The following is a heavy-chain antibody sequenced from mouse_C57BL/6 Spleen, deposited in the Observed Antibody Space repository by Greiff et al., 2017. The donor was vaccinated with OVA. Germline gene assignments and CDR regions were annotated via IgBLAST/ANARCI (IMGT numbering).Heavy chain of an antibody. CDR1: GFTFSSYG. D-gene: IGHD1-1*01. J-gene: IGHJ3*01. V-gene: IGHV5-6*02. CDR3: ASDYYGSSREFAY. CDR2: ISSGGSYT. Sequence: DVMLVESGGDLVKPGGSLKLSCAASGFTFSSYGMSWVRQTPDKRLEWVATISSGGSYTYYPDSVKGRFTISRDNAKNTLYLQMSSLKSEDTAMYYCASDYYGSSREFAYWGQGTLVTVSA.